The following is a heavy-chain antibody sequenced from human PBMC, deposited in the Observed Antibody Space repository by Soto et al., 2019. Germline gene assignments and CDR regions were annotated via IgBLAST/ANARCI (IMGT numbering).Heavy chain of an antibody. CDR3: AKEGIQRWSAFDY. CDR2: ISDDGKNE. CDR1: GFTFSTYG. D-gene: IGHD5-18*01. J-gene: IGHJ4*02. V-gene: IGHV3-30*18. Sequence: QVQLVESGGGVVQPGKSLRLSCAASGFTFSTYGMHWVRQAPSKGLEWVAVISDDGKNEYYADSVKGRFTISRDNSKNTLYLEMNTLRPEDTAVYYCAKEGIQRWSAFDYWGKGTLGTVGS.